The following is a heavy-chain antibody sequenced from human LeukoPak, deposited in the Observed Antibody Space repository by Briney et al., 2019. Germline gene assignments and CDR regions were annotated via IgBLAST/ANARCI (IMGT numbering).Heavy chain of an antibody. D-gene: IGHD6-6*01. Sequence: PGGSVRLSCAASGFTFHDYAMHWVRQAPGKGLEWVSCISSISSYIYYADSVKGRFTISRDNAKNSLYLQMNSLRAEDTAVYYCARDLWVEISSSAVPWGQGTLVTVSS. V-gene: IGHV3-21*01. CDR3: ARDLWVEISSSAVP. CDR2: ISSISSYI. CDR1: GFTFHDYA. J-gene: IGHJ5*02.